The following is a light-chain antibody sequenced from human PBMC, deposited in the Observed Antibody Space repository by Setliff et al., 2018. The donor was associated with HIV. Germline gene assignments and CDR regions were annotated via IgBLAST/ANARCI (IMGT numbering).Light chain of an antibody. Sequence: QSVLAQPASVSGSPGQSITISCTGTRSDVGAYNYVSWYQQHPGKAPKLMIYEVSNRPSGVSNRFSGSKSGNTASLTISGLQAEDAADYFCSSYRGGSTLFVLGPGTKVTVL. V-gene: IGLV2-14*01. J-gene: IGLJ1*01. CDR2: EVS. CDR3: SSYRGGSTLFV. CDR1: RSDVGAYNY.